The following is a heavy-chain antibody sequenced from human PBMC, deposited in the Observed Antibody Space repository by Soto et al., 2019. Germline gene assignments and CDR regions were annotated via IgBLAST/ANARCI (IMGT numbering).Heavy chain of an antibody. J-gene: IGHJ5*02. D-gene: IGHD5-18*01. CDR3: AREDSYGHRSFDP. Sequence: SETLSLTCTVFGDSISSGGYYWSWIRQHAGTGLEWIGYIYYSGSTYYNPSLKSRIAISLDTSKNQFSLSLSSVTAADTAVYYCAREDSYGHRSFDPWGQGTLVTVSS. V-gene: IGHV4-31*03. CDR2: IYYSGST. CDR1: GDSISSGGYY.